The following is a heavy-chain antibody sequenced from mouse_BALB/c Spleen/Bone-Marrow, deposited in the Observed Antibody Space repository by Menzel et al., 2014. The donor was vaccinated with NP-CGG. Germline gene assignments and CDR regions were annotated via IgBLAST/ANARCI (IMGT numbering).Heavy chain of an antibody. D-gene: IGHD3-3*01. J-gene: IGHJ4*01. CDR3: TRGLGAMDY. V-gene: IGHV1-69*02. CDR2: IYPSDSYT. CDR1: GYTFTSYW. Sequence: QVQLQQSGAGLVRPGASVKLSCKASGYTFTSYWINWVKQRPGQGLEWIGNIYPSDSYTNYNQKFKDKATLTVDKSSSTAYMQLSSPTSEDSAVYYCTRGLGAMDYWGQGTSVTVSS.